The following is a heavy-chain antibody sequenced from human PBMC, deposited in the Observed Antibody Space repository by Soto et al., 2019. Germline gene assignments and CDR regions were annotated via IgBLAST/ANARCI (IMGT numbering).Heavy chain of an antibody. J-gene: IGHJ6*03. V-gene: IGHV4-39*01. CDR2: IYYSGST. CDR1: GGSISSSSYY. D-gene: IGHD5-12*01. CDR3: ARHPRYIVIVATIGDYMDV. Sequence: SETLSLTCTVSGGSISSSSYYWGWIRQPPGKGLEWIGSIYYSGSTYYNPSLKSRVTISVDTSKNQFSLKLSSVTAADTAVYYCARHPRYIVIVATIGDYMDVWGKGTTVTVSS.